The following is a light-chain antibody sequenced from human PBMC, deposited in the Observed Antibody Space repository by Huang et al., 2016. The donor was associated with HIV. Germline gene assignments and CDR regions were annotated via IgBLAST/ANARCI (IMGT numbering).Light chain of an antibody. CDR3: QQYYSVPQT. Sequence: DIVMTQSPDFLSVSPGERATINCKSSQSLLYTLNNKNYVAWFQQRAGRPPKLILYWSTTRESGMSDRFSGSGSGTDFTLTIDNVQAEDVAIYFCQQYYSVPQTFGRGTKVEIK. J-gene: IGKJ1*01. CDR2: WST. V-gene: IGKV4-1*01. CDR1: QSLLYTLNNKNY.